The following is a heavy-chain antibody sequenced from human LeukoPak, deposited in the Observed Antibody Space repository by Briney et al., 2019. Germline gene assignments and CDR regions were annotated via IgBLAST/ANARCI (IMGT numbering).Heavy chain of an antibody. J-gene: IGHJ5*02. D-gene: IGHD3-10*01. CDR3: ARDGSAGSYLNWFDP. Sequence: PGRSLRLSCTTSGFTFGKYAISWVRQAPGKGLEWISYISSHSSTIYYADSVRGRFTISRDNDKNSVYLQMSSLRVEDTAVYYCARDGSAGSYLNWFDPWGQGTLVTVSS. CDR1: GFTFGKYA. V-gene: IGHV3-48*01. CDR2: ISSHSSTI.